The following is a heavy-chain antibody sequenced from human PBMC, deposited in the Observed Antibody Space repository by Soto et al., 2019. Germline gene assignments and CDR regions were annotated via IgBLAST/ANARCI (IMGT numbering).Heavy chain of an antibody. D-gene: IGHD2-15*01. V-gene: IGHV1-24*01. CDR3: ATDVRISSAPWYGMDV. CDR1: GYTLTELS. Sequence: ASVKVSCKVSGYTLTELSMHWVRQAPGKGLEWMGGFDPEDGETIYAQKFQGRVTMTEDTSTDTAYMELSSLRSEDTAVYYCATDVRISSAPWYGMDVWGQGTTVTVSS. CDR2: FDPEDGET. J-gene: IGHJ6*02.